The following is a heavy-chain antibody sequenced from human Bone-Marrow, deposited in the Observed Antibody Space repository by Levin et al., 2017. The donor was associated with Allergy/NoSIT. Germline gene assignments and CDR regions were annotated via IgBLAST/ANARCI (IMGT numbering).Heavy chain of an antibody. CDR1: GGSISSSNW. Sequence: SETLSLTCAVSGGSISSSNWWSWVRQPPGKGLEWIGEIYHSGSTNYNPSLKSRVTISVDKSKNQFSLKLSSVTAADTAVYYCARDPVTVTTPHNWFDPWGQGTLVTVSS. J-gene: IGHJ5*02. CDR3: ARDPVTVTTPHNWFDP. V-gene: IGHV4-4*02. D-gene: IGHD4-11*01. CDR2: IYHSGST.